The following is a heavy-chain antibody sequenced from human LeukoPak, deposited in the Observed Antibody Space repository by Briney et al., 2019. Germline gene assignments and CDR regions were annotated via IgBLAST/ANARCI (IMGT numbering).Heavy chain of an antibody. J-gene: IGHJ6*02. CDR1: GFTFGSYA. CDR2: ITGVGSTP. D-gene: IGHD3/OR15-3a*01. CDR3: ARFSDLYGMDV. V-gene: IGHV3-23*01. Sequence: PGGSLRLSCATSGFTFGSYAMTWVRQAPGKGLEWVSGITGVGSTPYYADSVKGRFTISRDNSKNTLYLQMNSLRAEDTAVYYCARFSDLYGMDVWGQGTTVTVSS.